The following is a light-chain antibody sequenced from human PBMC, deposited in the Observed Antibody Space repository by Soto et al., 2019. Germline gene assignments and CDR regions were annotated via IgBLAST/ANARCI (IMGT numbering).Light chain of an antibody. J-gene: IGKJ1*01. CDR2: WAS. V-gene: IGKV4-1*01. CDR1: QSVLHSTNNKNY. CDR3: QQYYGTLRT. Sequence: DIVMTQSPDSLAVSLGERASINCKSSQSVLHSTNNKNYLAWYQQKPGQPPKLLIYWASTRESGVPDRFSGSGSGTDFTLTISSLQAEDVAVYFCQQYYGTLRTFGQGTKVEIK.